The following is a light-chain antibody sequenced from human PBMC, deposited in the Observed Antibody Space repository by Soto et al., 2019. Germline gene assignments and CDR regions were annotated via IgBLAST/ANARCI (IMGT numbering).Light chain of an antibody. CDR2: GAS. J-gene: IGKJ5*01. CDR1: QSVSSN. CDR3: QQYNNWPKIT. V-gene: IGKV3-15*01. Sequence: EIVMTQSPATLSVSPGERATLSCRASQSVSSNLAWYQQKPGQAPRLLIYGASTRASGITARFSGSGSGTEFTLTISSLQSEDFALYYCQQYNNWPKITFGQGTRREIK.